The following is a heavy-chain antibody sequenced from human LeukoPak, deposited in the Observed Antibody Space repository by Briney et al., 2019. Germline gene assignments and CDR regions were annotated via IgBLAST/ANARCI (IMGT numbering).Heavy chain of an antibody. V-gene: IGHV3-23*01. Sequence: GGSLRLSCAASGFTFSSYAMSWVRQAPGEELEWVSAISDSGGTTYYADSVKGRFTISRDNAKNTLYLHMNSLRAEDTAVYYCARDKYGGNSNAFDIWGQGTLVTVSS. CDR2: ISDSGGTT. CDR1: GFTFSSYA. J-gene: IGHJ3*02. D-gene: IGHD4-23*01. CDR3: ARDKYGGNSNAFDI.